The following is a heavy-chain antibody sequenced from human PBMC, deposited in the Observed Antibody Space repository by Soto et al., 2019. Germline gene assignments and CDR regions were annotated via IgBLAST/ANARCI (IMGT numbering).Heavy chain of an antibody. J-gene: IGHJ6*02. V-gene: IGHV1-69*01. CDR3: PIIPSVGSSWSYYYYGMDV. Sequence: QVQLVQSGAGVNKPGSSVKVYCKASGGTCIRYAISWVRQAPGPGLEWMGGIIPSFGTSHYAQKCQGRVTITADEATSTAYMELSSLRSEDTAVYYSPIIPSVGSSWSYYYYGMDVWGQGTTVTVS. CDR1: GGTCIRYA. D-gene: IGHD6-13*01. CDR2: IIPSFGTS.